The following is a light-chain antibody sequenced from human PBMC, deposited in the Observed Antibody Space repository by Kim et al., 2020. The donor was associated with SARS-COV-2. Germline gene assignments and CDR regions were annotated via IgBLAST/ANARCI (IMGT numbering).Light chain of an antibody. CDR2: DAS. Sequence: ASVGDRVTITCRASQSIDSWLAWDQEKPGRAPKVLIYDASTLESGVPSRFSGSGSGTEFTLTISSLQPDDFATYYCQQYRSYPLTFGGGTKVDIK. V-gene: IGKV1-5*01. CDR1: QSIDSW. CDR3: QQYRSYPLT. J-gene: IGKJ4*01.